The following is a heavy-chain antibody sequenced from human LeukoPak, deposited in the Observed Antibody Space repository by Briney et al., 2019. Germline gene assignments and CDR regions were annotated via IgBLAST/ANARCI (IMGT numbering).Heavy chain of an antibody. Sequence: QTGGSLRLSCAASGFSFSSYRMHRVLHAPPKRLLWVSGTNTDGSSTMYADSVKGRFTIARDNAKNTLYLQMNSLRDEDTAVYYCARVGSLWAHYYYYYGMDVWGQGTTVTVSS. CDR1: GFSFSSYR. J-gene: IGHJ6*02. V-gene: IGHV3-74*03. D-gene: IGHD3-10*01. CDR3: ARVGSLWAHYYYYYGMDV. CDR2: TNTDGSST.